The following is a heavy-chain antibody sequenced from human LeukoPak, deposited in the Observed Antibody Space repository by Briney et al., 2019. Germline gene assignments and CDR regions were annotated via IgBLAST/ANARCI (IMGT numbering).Heavy chain of an antibody. D-gene: IGHD5-24*01. CDR1: GYTFTSYY. Sequence: ASVKVSCKASGYTFTSYYIHWVRQAPGQGLEWMGIIIPSGGSANYPPKFQGRITVTRDTSTSIVYMQLSRLRSEDTAMYYCVRAFRGGTFAFWGQGTLVTVYS. J-gene: IGHJ4*02. V-gene: IGHV1-46*01. CDR3: VRAFRGGTFAF. CDR2: IIPSGGSA.